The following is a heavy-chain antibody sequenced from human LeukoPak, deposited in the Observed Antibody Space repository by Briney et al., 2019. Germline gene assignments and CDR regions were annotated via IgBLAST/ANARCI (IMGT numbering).Heavy chain of an antibody. D-gene: IGHD3-22*01. CDR1: GFTFSDYY. Sequence: GGSLRLSCAASGFTFSDYYMSWIRQAPGKGLEWISYISNSGSNIYYADSVKGRFTVSRDNAKNSLFLQMNSLRAEDTAVYYCAKSITMILVAAGWYFDLWGRGTLVTVSS. V-gene: IGHV3-11*01. J-gene: IGHJ2*01. CDR3: AKSITMILVAAGWYFDL. CDR2: ISNSGSNI.